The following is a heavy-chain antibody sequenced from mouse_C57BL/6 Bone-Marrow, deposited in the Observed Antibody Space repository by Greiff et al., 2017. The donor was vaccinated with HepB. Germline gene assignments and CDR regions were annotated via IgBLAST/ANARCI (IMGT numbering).Heavy chain of an antibody. D-gene: IGHD1-1*01. J-gene: IGHJ3*01. CDR3: TTGDYYGSRGFAY. V-gene: IGHV14-4*01. CDR1: GFNIKDDY. Sequence: VQLQQSGAELVRPGASVKLSCTASGFNIKDDYMHWVKQRPEQGLEWIGWIDPENGDTEYASKFQGKAPITADTSSNTAYLQLSSLTSEDTAVYYCTTGDYYGSRGFAYWGQGTLVTVSA. CDR2: IDPENGDT.